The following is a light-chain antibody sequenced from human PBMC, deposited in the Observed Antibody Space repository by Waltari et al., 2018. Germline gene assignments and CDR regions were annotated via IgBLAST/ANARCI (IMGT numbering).Light chain of an antibody. Sequence: QSALTQPASVSGSPGQSITISCTGSSNDVGGYDFVSWYQQHPGKAPKLIICDVSDRTSGVSNRFPGSNSGTTASLTISGLQAEDEAGYYCSSYRDSSTRIFGGGTKLTVL. V-gene: IGLV2-14*03. CDR3: SSYRDSSTRI. CDR2: DVS. J-gene: IGLJ2*01. CDR1: SNDVGGYDF.